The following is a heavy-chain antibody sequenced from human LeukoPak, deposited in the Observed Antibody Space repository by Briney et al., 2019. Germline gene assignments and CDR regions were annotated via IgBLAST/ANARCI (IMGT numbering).Heavy chain of an antibody. Sequence: SETLSLTCTVSGGSISSSSYYLGWIRQPPGKGLEWIVSIYYSGSTYYNPSLKSRVTISVDTSKNQFSLKLSSVTAADTAVYYCARQEESYYYYGMDVWGQGTTVTVSS. J-gene: IGHJ6*02. CDR1: GGSISSSSYY. CDR2: IYYSGST. V-gene: IGHV4-39*01. CDR3: ARQEESYYYYGMDV. D-gene: IGHD3-10*01.